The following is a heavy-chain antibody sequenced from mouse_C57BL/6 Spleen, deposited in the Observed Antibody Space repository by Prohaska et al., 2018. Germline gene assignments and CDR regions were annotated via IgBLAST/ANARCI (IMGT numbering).Heavy chain of an antibody. Sequence: EVKLEESGGGLVQPGGSMKLSCVASGFTFSNYWMNWVRQSPEKGLEWVAQIRLKSDNYATHYAESVKGRFTISRDDSKSSVYLQMNNLRAEDTCTYYCTGSASRLGDWGQGTNQTVVS. CDR2: IRLKSDNYAT. D-gene: IGHD6-1*01. CDR3: TGSASRLGD. V-gene: IGHV6-3*01. CDR1: GFTFSNYW. J-gene: IGHJ2*01.